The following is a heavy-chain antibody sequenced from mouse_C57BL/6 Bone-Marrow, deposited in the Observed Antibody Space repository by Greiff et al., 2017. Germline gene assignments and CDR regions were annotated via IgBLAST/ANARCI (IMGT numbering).Heavy chain of an antibody. Sequence: QVQLQQSGPELVKPGASVKISCKASGYAFSSSWMNWVKQRPGKGLEWIGLIYPGDGDTNYNGKFKGKATLTADKSSSTAYMQLISLTSEDSAVYFCARRATVVANWYFDVWGTGTTVTVSS. D-gene: IGHD1-1*01. J-gene: IGHJ1*03. CDR3: ARRATVVANWYFDV. CDR2: IYPGDGDT. V-gene: IGHV1-82*01. CDR1: GYAFSSSW.